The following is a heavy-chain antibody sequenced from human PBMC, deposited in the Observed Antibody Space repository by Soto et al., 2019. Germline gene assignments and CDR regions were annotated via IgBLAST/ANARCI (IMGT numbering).Heavy chain of an antibody. Sequence: SVKVSCKASGLTFIDSAVQRVRQNRGHRIEWIGWIVVGSGNTNYAQEFQGRVTITRDMSTNTVYMEMSSLISEDSAVVYCAADVLTYSYDSIGYYFDGFDPWGQGTLVTVSS. CDR3: AADVLTYSYDSIGYYFDGFDP. J-gene: IGHJ4*03. D-gene: IGHD3-22*01. CDR2: IVVGSGNT. CDR1: GLTFIDSA. V-gene: IGHV1-58*01.